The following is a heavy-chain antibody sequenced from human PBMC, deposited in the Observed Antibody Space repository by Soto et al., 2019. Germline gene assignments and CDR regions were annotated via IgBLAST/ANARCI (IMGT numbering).Heavy chain of an antibody. J-gene: IGHJ3*01. D-gene: IGHD6-13*01. CDR1: GGSVSSSSYY. V-gene: IGHV4-39*01. Sequence: SETLSLTCTVSGGSVSSSSYYWGWVRQPPGKGLEWIGSVYYSGSTYYNPSLESRVTISVDKSKNQFSLKLMSLSAADTAVYYCARAKGNSWTDHASDLWGQGTMVTVSS. CDR3: ARAKGNSWTDHASDL. CDR2: VYYSGST.